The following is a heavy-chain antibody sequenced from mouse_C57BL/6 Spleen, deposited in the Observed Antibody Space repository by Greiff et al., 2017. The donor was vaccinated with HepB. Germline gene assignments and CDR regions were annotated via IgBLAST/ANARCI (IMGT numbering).Heavy chain of an antibody. V-gene: IGHV5-17*01. J-gene: IGHJ4*01. CDR1: GFTFSDYG. CDR3: ARSLLYAVDD. CDR2: ISSGSSTI. Sequence: EVMLVESGGGLVKPGGSLKLSCAASGFTFSDYGMHWVRQAPEKGLEWVAYISSGSSTIYYADTVKGRFTISRDNAKNTLFLQMTSLRSEDTAMYYYARSLLYAVDDWGQGTSVTVSS.